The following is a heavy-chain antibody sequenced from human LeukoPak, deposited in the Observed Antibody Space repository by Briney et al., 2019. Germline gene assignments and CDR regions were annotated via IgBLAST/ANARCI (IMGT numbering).Heavy chain of an antibody. CDR2: ISYDGSNK. CDR3: ARDSYPGIAAAGYFDY. J-gene: IGHJ4*02. Sequence: PGRSLRLSCAASGFTFSSYAMHWVRQAPGKGLEWVAVISYDGSNKYYADSVKGRFTISRDNSKNTLYLQMNSLRAEDTAVYYCARDSYPGIAAAGYFDYWGQGPLVTVSS. V-gene: IGHV3-30*04. D-gene: IGHD6-13*01. CDR1: GFTFSSYA.